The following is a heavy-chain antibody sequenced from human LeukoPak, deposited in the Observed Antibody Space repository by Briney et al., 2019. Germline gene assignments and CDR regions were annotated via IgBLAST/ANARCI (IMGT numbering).Heavy chain of an antibody. V-gene: IGHV1-2*02. CDR3: ARARSGGVQFDY. J-gene: IGHJ4*02. D-gene: IGHD3-16*01. Sequence: ASVKVSCKASGYTFTGYYMHWVRQAPGQGLEWVGWINPNSGGTNYAQKFQGRVTMTRDTSISTAYMELSRLRSDDTAVYYCARARSGGVQFDYWGQGTLVTVSS. CDR2: INPNSGGT. CDR1: GYTFTGYY.